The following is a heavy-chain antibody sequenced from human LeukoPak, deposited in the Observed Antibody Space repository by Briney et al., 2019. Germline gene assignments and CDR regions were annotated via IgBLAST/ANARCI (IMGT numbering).Heavy chain of an antibody. J-gene: IGHJ5*02. CDR2: IFTSGSI. CDR3: ASTLGYGWFDP. D-gene: IGHD1-1*01. Sequence: SETLSLTCTVSGGSISSDSWSWIRQSAGKELGWIGHIFTSGSINYNPSLRSRVTMSVDTSKNQFSLQLSSVTAADTAVYYCASTLGYGWFDPWGQGTLVTVSS. CDR1: GGSISSDS. V-gene: IGHV4-4*07.